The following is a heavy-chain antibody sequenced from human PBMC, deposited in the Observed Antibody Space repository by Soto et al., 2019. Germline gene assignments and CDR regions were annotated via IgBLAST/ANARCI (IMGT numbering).Heavy chain of an antibody. CDR1: GYIFTSYW. Sequence: GESLKISCNGSGYIFTSYWISWGRQMPGKGLEWMGRIDPSDSYTNYSPSFQGHVTISADKSISTAYLQWSSLKASDTAMYYCARYCSGGSCYTTRYYGMDVWGQGTTVTVSS. V-gene: IGHV5-10-1*01. D-gene: IGHD2-15*01. J-gene: IGHJ6*02. CDR2: IDPSDSYT. CDR3: ARYCSGGSCYTTRYYGMDV.